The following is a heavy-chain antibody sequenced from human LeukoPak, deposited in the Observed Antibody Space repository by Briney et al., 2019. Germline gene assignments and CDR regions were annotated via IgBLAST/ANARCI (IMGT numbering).Heavy chain of an antibody. CDR1: GFTFSTFW. J-gene: IGHJ4*02. V-gene: IGHV3-7*01. CDR3: ARRPVNAYSFDS. CDR2: INQDESEK. D-gene: IGHD3-16*01. Sequence: GGSLRLSCAASGFTFSTFWMNWVRQAPGKGLEWVASINQDESEKYYVDSVKGRFTISRDNAKNSLYLQVNSLRAEDTAVYYCARRPVNAYSFDSWGQGTLVTVSS.